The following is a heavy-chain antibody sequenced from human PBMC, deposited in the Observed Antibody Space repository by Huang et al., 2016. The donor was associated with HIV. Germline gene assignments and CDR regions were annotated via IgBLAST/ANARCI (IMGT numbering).Heavy chain of an antibody. CDR2: IYYSGVS. J-gene: IGHJ4*01. CDR3: ARDRRHCSGGSCYYSDY. D-gene: IGHD2-15*01. CDR1: GGSISSHY. Sequence: QVQLQESGPGLVKPSETLSLTCSVSGGSISSHYWSWIRQPPGKGREWIGSIYYSGVSNYSPSLKRRVFISVDTSRNQFALKLSSVTAADTAVYYCARDRRHCSGGSCYYSDYWGHGTLVTVSS. V-gene: IGHV4-59*11.